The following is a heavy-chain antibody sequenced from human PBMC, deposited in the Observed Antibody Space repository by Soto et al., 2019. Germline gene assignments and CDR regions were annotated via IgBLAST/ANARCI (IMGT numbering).Heavy chain of an antibody. CDR1: GFTFSGSA. CDR3: TRYSSGCYDAFDI. V-gene: IGHV3-73*01. J-gene: IGHJ3*02. Sequence: GGSLRLSCAASGFTFSGSAMHWVRQASGKGLEWVGRIRSKANSYATAYAASVKGRFTISRDDSKNTAYLQMNSLKTEDTAVYYCTRYSSGCYDAFDIWGQGTMVTVSS. CDR2: IRSKANSYAT. D-gene: IGHD6-19*01.